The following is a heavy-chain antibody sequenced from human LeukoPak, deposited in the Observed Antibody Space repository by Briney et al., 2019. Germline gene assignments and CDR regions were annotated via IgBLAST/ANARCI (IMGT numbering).Heavy chain of an antibody. CDR1: GGSFSGYY. V-gene: IGHV4-34*01. Sequence: SETLSLTCAVYGGSFSGYYWSWIRQPPGKGLEWIGSIYHSGSTYYNPSLKSRVTISVDTSKNHFSLKVSSVTAADTAVYYCARHTSSWSAFDIWGQGTMVTVSS. CDR2: IYHSGST. D-gene: IGHD6-19*01. CDR3: ARHTSSWSAFDI. J-gene: IGHJ3*02.